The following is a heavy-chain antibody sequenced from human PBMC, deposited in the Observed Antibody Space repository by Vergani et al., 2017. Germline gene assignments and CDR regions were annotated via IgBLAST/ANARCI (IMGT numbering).Heavy chain of an antibody. D-gene: IGHD1-26*01. CDR1: GFTFSSYG. CDR2: IRYDGSNK. Sequence: QVQLVESGGGVVQPGGSLRLSCAASGFTFSSYGMHWVRQAPGKGLGWVAFIRYDGSNKYYADSVKGRFTISRDNSKNTLYLQMNSLRAEDTAVYYCAKERYFDYSYGMDVWGQGTTVTVSS. V-gene: IGHV3-30*02. CDR3: AKERYFDYSYGMDV. J-gene: IGHJ6*02.